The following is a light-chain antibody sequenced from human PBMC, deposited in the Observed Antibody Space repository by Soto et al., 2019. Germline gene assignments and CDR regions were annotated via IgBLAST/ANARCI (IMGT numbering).Light chain of an antibody. J-gene: IGKJ4*01. V-gene: IGKV1-6*01. Sequence: AIQMTQSPSSLSASVGDRVTITCRASQGIRNGLGWYQQKPGKAPKLLIYAASRLQRGVPSRFSGSGSGTDFTLTISSLQPEDFATYYCLQDYNYPLTFGGGTNVEIK. CDR2: AAS. CDR1: QGIRNG. CDR3: LQDYNYPLT.